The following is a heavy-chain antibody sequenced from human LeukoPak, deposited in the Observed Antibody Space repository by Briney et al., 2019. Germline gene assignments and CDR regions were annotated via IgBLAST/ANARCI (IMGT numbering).Heavy chain of an antibody. V-gene: IGHV3-9*01. CDR1: GFTFHDYG. CDR3: AKDNIAVAGKIDY. Sequence: GGSPSLSCAASGFTFHDYGMHWVREAPGKGLGRVSGISWNSGSIGYAASVKCRFTISRDNTKSSLYLQMNSLRAEDTALYHCAKDNIAVAGKIDYWGQGTLVTVSS. D-gene: IGHD6-19*01. CDR2: ISWNSGSI. J-gene: IGHJ4*02.